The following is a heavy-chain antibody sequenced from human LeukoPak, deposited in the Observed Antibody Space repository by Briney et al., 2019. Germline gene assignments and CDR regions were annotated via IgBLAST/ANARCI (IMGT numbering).Heavy chain of an antibody. J-gene: IGHJ4*02. CDR3: ARDPLLWFGELLSITYYFDY. D-gene: IGHD3-10*01. Sequence: PGRSLRLSCAASGFTFSSYAMHWVRRAPGKGLEWVAVISYDGSNKYYADSVKGRFTISRDNSKNTLYLQMNSLRAEDTAVYYCARDPLLWFGELLSITYYFDYWGQGTLVTVSS. V-gene: IGHV3-30-3*01. CDR1: GFTFSSYA. CDR2: ISYDGSNK.